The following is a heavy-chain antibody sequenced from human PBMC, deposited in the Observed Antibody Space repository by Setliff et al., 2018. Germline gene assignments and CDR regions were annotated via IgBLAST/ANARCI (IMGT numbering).Heavy chain of an antibody. Sequence: SETLSLTCTVSGGSITNYYWSWIRQPPGKGLEWIGYIYYSGSTNYNPSLKSRVSISVDTSNNQFSLKLNSVTAADTAVYYCTVYNTGSSKDHYWGQGTPVTVSS. J-gene: IGHJ4*02. CDR2: IYYSGST. CDR3: TVYNTGSSKDHY. D-gene: IGHD2-8*02. V-gene: IGHV4-59*01. CDR1: GGSITNYY.